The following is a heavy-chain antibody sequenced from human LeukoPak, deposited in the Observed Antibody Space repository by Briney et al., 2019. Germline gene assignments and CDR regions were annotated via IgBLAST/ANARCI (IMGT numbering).Heavy chain of an antibody. Sequence: PGGSLRLSCAASGLTFSNYEINWVRQAPGKGLEWVSYISGSGSTIYYADSVKGRFTISRDNAKDSLYLQMNSLRAEDTAVYYCARVRSGYSHENYFDYWGQGTLVTVSS. D-gene: IGHD5-18*01. J-gene: IGHJ4*02. CDR2: ISGSGSTI. CDR1: GLTFSNYE. CDR3: ARVRSGYSHENYFDY. V-gene: IGHV3-48*03.